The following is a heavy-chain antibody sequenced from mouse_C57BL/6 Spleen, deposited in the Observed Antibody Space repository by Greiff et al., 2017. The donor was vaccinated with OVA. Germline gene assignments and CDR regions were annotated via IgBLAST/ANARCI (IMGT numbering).Heavy chain of an antibody. CDR2: IDPENGDT. Sequence: EVKLMESGAELVRPGASVKLSCTASGFNIKDDYMHWVKQRPEQGLEWIGWIDPENGDTEYASKFQGKATITADTSSNTAYLQLSSLTSEDTAVYYCLYYGSSPFAYWGQGTLVTVSA. J-gene: IGHJ3*01. CDR3: LYYGSSPFAY. CDR1: GFNIKDDY. V-gene: IGHV14-4*01. D-gene: IGHD1-1*01.